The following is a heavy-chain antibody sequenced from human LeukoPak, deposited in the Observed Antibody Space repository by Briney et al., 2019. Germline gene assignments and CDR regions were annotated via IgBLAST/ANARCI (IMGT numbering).Heavy chain of an antibody. CDR3: ARTRDGFYYYYGMDV. J-gene: IGHJ6*02. V-gene: IGHV3-53*01. Sequence: GGSLRLSCAASGFTFSSYWMSWVRQAPGKGLQWVSVIYSGGSTDYADSVKGRFTISRDTSKNTLYLQMNSLRAEDTAVYYCARTRDGFYYYYGMDVWGQGTTVTVSS. CDR2: IYSGGST. CDR1: GFTFSSYW. D-gene: IGHD5-24*01.